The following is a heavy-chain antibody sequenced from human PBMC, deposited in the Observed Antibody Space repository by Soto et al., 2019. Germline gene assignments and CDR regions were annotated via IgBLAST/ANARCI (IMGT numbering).Heavy chain of an antibody. CDR1: GSSFTSYW. CDR3: ARRDTDYGGNSFDY. CDR2: IYPGDSDT. Sequence: GESLKISCNGSGSSFTSYWIGWVRQMSGKGLEWMGIIYPGDSDTRYSPSFQGQVTISADKSISTAYLQWSSLKASDTAMYYCARRDTDYGGNSFDYWGQGTLVTVSS. D-gene: IGHD4-17*01. V-gene: IGHV5-51*01. J-gene: IGHJ4*02.